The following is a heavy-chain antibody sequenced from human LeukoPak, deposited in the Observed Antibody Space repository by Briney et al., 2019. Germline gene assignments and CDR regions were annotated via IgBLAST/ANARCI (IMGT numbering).Heavy chain of an antibody. J-gene: IGHJ6*02. V-gene: IGHV3-48*03. CDR1: GFTFSSYE. D-gene: IGHD3-3*01. CDR3: ARGDYDFWSGYYRNYGMDA. Sequence: GGSLRLSCAASGFTFSSYEMNWVRQAPGKGLEWVSYISSSGSTIYYADSVKGRFTVSRDNAKNSLYLQMNSLRAEDTAVYYCARGDYDFWSGYYRNYGMDAWGQGTTVTVSS. CDR2: ISSSGSTI.